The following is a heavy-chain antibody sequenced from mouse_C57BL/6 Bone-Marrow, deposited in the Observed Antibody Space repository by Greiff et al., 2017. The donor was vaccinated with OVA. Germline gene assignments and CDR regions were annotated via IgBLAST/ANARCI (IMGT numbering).Heavy chain of an antibody. Sequence: EVQVVESGEGLVKPGGSLKLSCAASGFTFSSYAMSWVRQTPEKRLEWVAYISSGGDYIYYADTVKGRFTISRDNARNTLYLQMSSLKSEDTAMYYCTRDNWDGFAYWGQGTLVTVSA. CDR1: GFTFSSYA. V-gene: IGHV5-9-1*02. CDR3: TRDNWDGFAY. J-gene: IGHJ3*01. CDR2: ISSGGDYI. D-gene: IGHD4-1*01.